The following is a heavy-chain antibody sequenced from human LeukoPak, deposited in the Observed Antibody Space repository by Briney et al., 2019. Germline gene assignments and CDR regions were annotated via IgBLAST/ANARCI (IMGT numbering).Heavy chain of an antibody. CDR3: ASAYRRAAPGY. CDR2: INHSGST. Sequence: SETLSLTCAVYGGSFSGYYWSWIRQPPGKGLEWIGEINHSGSTNYNPSLKGRVTISVDTSKNQFSLKLSSVTAADTAVYYCASAYRRAAPGYWGQGTLVTVSS. D-gene: IGHD6-25*01. V-gene: IGHV4-34*01. CDR1: GGSFSGYY. J-gene: IGHJ4*02.